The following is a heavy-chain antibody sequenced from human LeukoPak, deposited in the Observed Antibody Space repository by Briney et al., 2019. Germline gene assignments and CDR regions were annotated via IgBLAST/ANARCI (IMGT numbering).Heavy chain of an antibody. CDR2: ISSSSSYI. CDR3: ARDRAVGATWRYYYYYYMDV. V-gene: IGHV3-21*04. J-gene: IGHJ6*03. Sequence: GGSLRLSCAASGFTFSSYSMNWVRQAPGKGLEWVSSISSSSSYIYYADSVKGRFTISRDNAKNSLYLQMNSLRAEDTAVYYCARDRAVGATWRYYYYYYMDVWGKGTTVTISS. D-gene: IGHD1-26*01. CDR1: GFTFSSYS.